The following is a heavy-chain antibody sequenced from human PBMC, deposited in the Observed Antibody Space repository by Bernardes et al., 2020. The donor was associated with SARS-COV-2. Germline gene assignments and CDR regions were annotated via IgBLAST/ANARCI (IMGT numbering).Heavy chain of an antibody. D-gene: IGHD6-19*01. V-gene: IGHV4-39*01. J-gene: IGHJ4*02. CDR2: IYYSGST. Sequence: SETLAVSCTVPGGAISSSSYDLGRIRQPPGMGLEWMGSIYYSGSTYYNPSLKSRVTISVDTTKNQFTLKLSTVTAADTAVDYCASLGIAVAEGYWRQGTLGTVSS. CDR3: ASLGIAVAEGY. CDR1: GGAISSSSYD.